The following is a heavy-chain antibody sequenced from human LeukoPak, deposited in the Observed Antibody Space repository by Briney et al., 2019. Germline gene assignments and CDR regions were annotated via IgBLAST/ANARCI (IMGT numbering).Heavy chain of an antibody. V-gene: IGHV3-11*01. CDR1: GFTFSDYY. D-gene: IGHD3-9*01. CDR2: ISSSGCTI. CDR3: ARFVVPLSGYYKGRYYGMDF. J-gene: IGHJ6*02. Sequence: GGSLRLSCAASGFTFSDYYMSWIRQAPGKGVEGVSYISSSGCTIYYSDSVKGRFPISRDNAKNSLYLQMNSLRAEDTAVYYCARFVVPLSGYYKGRYYGMDFWGQGTTVTVSS.